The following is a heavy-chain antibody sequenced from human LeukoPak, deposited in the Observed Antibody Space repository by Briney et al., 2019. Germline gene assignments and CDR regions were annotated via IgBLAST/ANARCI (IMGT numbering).Heavy chain of an antibody. J-gene: IGHJ4*02. Sequence: SETLSLTCTVAAGSINSYCWGWIRQPPGKGLEWIGYIYYSGSYKYHPSHKSRVTISLYTSRNHFFLKLSSVTAADTAVYYCASIGYCSGGNGYSNYFDHWGQGTLVTVSS. V-gene: IGHV4-59*08. CDR1: AGSINSYC. CDR3: ASIGYCSGGNGYSNYFDH. D-gene: IGHD2-15*01. CDR2: IYYSGSY.